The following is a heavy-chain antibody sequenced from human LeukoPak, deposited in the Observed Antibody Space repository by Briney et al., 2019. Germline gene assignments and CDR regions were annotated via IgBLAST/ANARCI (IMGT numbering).Heavy chain of an antibody. V-gene: IGHV3-30*02. CDR3: AKDNPLDY. J-gene: IGHJ4*02. CDR1: GFTFSNYG. CDR2: IRYDGSNK. D-gene: IGHD1-14*01. Sequence: GGSLRLSCGASGFTFSNYGMLWVRQAPGKGLEWVAFIRYDGSNKLYADSVKGRFTISRDNSKNTLYLHINSLRTEDTAVYYCAKDNPLDYWGQGTLVIVSS.